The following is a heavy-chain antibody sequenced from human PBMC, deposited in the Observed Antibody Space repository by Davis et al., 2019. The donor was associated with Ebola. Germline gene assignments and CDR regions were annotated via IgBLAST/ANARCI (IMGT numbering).Heavy chain of an antibody. CDR3: ARASSSWTPVLDY. D-gene: IGHD6-13*01. V-gene: IGHV4-34*01. CDR1: GGSFSAFY. CDR2: INHSGST. J-gene: IGHJ4*02. Sequence: MPSETLSLTCSVNGGSFSAFYWSWIRQSPEKGLEWIGEINHSGSTNYNPSLKSRVTISVDTSKNQFSLKLSSVTAADTAVYYCARASSSWTPVLDYWGQGTLVTVSS.